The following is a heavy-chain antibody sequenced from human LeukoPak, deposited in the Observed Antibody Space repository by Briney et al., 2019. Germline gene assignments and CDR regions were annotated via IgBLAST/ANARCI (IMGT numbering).Heavy chain of an antibody. CDR1: GFTLSSYA. CDR3: AREGLLRGYFVPNHYYGMDV. Sequence: PGGSLRLSCAASGFTLSSYAMHWVRQAPGKGLEWVAVISYDGSNKYYADSVKGRFTISRDNSKNTLYLQMNSLRAEDTAVYYCAREGLLRGYFVPNHYYGMDVWGQGTTVTVSS. V-gene: IGHV3-30-3*01. CDR2: ISYDGSNK. J-gene: IGHJ6*02. D-gene: IGHD3-3*01.